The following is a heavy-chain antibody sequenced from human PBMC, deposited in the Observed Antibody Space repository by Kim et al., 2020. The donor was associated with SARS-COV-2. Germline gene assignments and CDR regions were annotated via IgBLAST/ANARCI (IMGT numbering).Heavy chain of an antibody. CDR3: ARSGDYNYDTSGHLDH. V-gene: IGHV1-69*13. CDR1: GGTFSSYA. J-gene: IGHJ4*02. Sequence: SVKVSCKASGGTFSSYAFSWVRQAPGQGLQWMGGIIPMFGTPNYAQKFQGRVTITADDSTSTAYMELRRLRSEDTAVYYCARSGDYNYDTSGHLDHWGQGTLVTVSS. CDR2: IIPMFGTP. D-gene: IGHD3-22*01.